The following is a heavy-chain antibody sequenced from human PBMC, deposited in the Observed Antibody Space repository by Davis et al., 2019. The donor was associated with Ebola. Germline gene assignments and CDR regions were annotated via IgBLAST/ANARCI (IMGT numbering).Heavy chain of an antibody. CDR3: ATDSSGYNYERLYYTYMDV. CDR2: LSASGGGK. V-gene: IGHV3-23*01. J-gene: IGHJ6*03. D-gene: IGHD3-22*01. Sequence: GGSLRLSCTVSGFTFSGYDMSWVRQAPGKGLEWVSLLSASGGGKYYADLVRGRFTISRDNSKNTMYLEMNSLRADDKAIYYCATDSSGYNYERLYYTYMDVWGKGTTVTVSS. CDR1: GFTFSGYD.